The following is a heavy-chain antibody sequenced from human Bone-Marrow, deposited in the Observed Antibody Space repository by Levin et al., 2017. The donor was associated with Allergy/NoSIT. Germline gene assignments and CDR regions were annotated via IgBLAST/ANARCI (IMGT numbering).Heavy chain of an antibody. Sequence: SETLSLTCSVSGASISGCCWGWIRQPPGKGLEWIWYNQDTGNINYNPSLKSRVTISIDTSKNQFSLKLTSVTAADTAVYYCARDNYGSLDYWGLGTLVTVSS. CDR3: ARDNYGSLDY. CDR1: GASISGCC. J-gene: IGHJ4*02. D-gene: IGHD4-17*01. CDR2: NQDTGNI. V-gene: IGHV4-59*01.